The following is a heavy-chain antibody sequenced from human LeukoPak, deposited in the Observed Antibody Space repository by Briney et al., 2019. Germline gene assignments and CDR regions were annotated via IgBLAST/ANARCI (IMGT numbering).Heavy chain of an antibody. D-gene: IGHD5-12*01. CDR3: ARVKYSGYAPFDP. V-gene: IGHV4-39*07. J-gene: IGHJ5*02. CDR1: GGSISSSSYY. CDR2: IYYSGST. Sequence: PSETLSLTCTVSGGSISSSSYYWGWIRQPPGKGLEWIGSIYYSGSTYYNPSLKSRVTISVDTSKNQFSLKLSSVTAADTAVYYCARVKYSGYAPFDPWGQGTLVTVSS.